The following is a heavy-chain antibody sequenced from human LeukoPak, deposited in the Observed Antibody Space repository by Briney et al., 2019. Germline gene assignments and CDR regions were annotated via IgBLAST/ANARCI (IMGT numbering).Heavy chain of an antibody. CDR1: GFTFDDYA. CDR3: AKERIAASGLYYYGMDV. Sequence: PGRSLRLSCAASGFTFDDYAMHWVRQAPGKGLEWVSGISWNSGSMGYADSVKGRFTISRDNAKNSLYLQMNSLRAEDTALYYCAKERIAASGLYYYGMDVWGQGTTVTVSS. V-gene: IGHV3-9*01. J-gene: IGHJ6*02. CDR2: ISWNSGSM. D-gene: IGHD6-25*01.